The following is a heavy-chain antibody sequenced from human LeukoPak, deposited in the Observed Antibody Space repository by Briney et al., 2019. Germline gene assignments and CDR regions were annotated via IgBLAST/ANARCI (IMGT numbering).Heavy chain of an antibody. Sequence: GASVKVSCKASGYTFTGYYMHWVRQAPGQGLEWMGWINPNSSGTNYAQKFQGRVTMTRDTSISTAYMELSRLRSDDTAVYYCARAQGYYYDSSGYYIFVYWGQGTLVTVSS. D-gene: IGHD3-22*01. CDR3: ARAQGYYYDSSGYYIFVY. CDR2: INPNSSGT. V-gene: IGHV1-2*02. J-gene: IGHJ4*02. CDR1: GYTFTGYY.